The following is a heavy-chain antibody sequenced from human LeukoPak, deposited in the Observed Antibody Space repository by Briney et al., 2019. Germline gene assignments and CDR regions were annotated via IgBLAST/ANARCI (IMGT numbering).Heavy chain of an antibody. D-gene: IGHD6-13*01. CDR2: IYSGGAT. Sequence: PGGSLRLSCAASGFTVSSNYMNWVRQAPGKGLEWVSIIYSGGATYYADSVKGRFTISRDNSKNTVYLQMNNLRAEDTAFYYCARAGDSANPFDYWGPGTLVTVSS. CDR3: ARAGDSANPFDY. CDR1: GFTVSSNY. V-gene: IGHV3-53*01. J-gene: IGHJ4*02.